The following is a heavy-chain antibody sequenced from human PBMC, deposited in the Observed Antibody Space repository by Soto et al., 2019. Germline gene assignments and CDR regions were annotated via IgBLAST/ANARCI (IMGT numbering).Heavy chain of an antibody. CDR2: INAGNGNP. D-gene: IGHD3-10*01. CDR3: ARDGGYYSDY. J-gene: IGHJ4*02. Sequence: ASVKVSCKASGYTFANYAIHWVRQAPGQRLEWMGWINAGNGNPKYSQKFQDRVTISRDTSATTAYMEMSSLRSEDTAVYYCARDGGYYSDYWGQGTLVTVSS. CDR1: GYTFANYA. V-gene: IGHV1-3*01.